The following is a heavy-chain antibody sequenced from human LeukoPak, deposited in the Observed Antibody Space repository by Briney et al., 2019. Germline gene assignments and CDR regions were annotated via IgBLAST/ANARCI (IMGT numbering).Heavy chain of an antibody. V-gene: IGHV3-23*01. CDR3: AKARCSGGSCYFSSLDY. CDR1: GFTFSSYA. J-gene: IGHJ4*02. CDR2: ISGSGGST. Sequence: GGSLRLSCAASGFTFSSYAMSWVLQAPGKGLEWVSAISGSGGSTYYADSVKGRFTISRDNSKNTLYLQMNSLRAEDTAVYYCAKARCSGGSCYFSSLDYWGQGTLVTVSS. D-gene: IGHD2-15*01.